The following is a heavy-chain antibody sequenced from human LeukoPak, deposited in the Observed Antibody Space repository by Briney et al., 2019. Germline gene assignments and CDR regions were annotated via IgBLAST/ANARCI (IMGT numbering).Heavy chain of an antibody. CDR1: GYTFTSYA. Sequence: GASVKVSCKASGYTFTSYAISWVRQAPGQGLEWMGRIIPILGIANYAQKFQGRVTITADKSTSTAYMELSSLRSEDTAVYYCARGFPQDIVVVVAATYGMDVWGQGTTVTVSS. D-gene: IGHD2-15*01. J-gene: IGHJ6*02. CDR2: IIPILGIA. CDR3: ARGFPQDIVVVVAATYGMDV. V-gene: IGHV1-69*04.